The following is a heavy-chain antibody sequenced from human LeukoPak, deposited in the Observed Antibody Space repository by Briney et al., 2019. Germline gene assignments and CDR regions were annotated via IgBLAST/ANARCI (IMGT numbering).Heavy chain of an antibody. CDR3: AKVGYSSSWYNRVFDY. J-gene: IGHJ4*02. V-gene: IGHV3-23*01. CDR2: ISGSGGST. CDR1: GFTFSSYA. Sequence: GGSLRLSCAASGFTFSSYAMSWVRQAPGKGLEWVSAISGSGGSTYYADSVKGRFTISRDNSKNTLYLQMNSLRAEDTAVYYCAKVGYSSSWYNRVFDYWGQGTLVTVSS. D-gene: IGHD6-13*01.